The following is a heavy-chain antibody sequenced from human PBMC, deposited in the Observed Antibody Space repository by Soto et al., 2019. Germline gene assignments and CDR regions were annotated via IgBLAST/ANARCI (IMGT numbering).Heavy chain of an antibody. D-gene: IGHD4-17*01. V-gene: IGHV1-69*01. CDR1: GGSFSTYG. CDR3: ARDGVDVSRTTVRHGALDI. J-gene: IGHJ3*02. CDR2: FIPVFTTA. Sequence: QVQLVQSGAEVKKPGSSVKVSCKASGGSFSTYGISWVRQAPGQGLEWMGGFIPVFTTAKYAQKFQGRVSITADESTDTADMELSSLRSEDTAVYFCARDGVDVSRTTVRHGALDIWGQGTVVTVSS.